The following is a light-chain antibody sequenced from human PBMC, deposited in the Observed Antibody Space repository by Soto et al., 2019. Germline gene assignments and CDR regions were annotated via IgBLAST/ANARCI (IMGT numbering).Light chain of an antibody. CDR1: QSIRNW. J-gene: IGKJ1*01. V-gene: IGKV1-39*01. CDR3: QVSDATWT. CDR2: DAS. Sequence: IQLAQSSCLPSASVGDRVTITCRASQSIRNWLAWYQQKPGKAPKLLIYDASTLQSGVPSRFSGSGSGTDFTLTISSLQPEDFATYYCQVSDATWTFGQGTKVDIK.